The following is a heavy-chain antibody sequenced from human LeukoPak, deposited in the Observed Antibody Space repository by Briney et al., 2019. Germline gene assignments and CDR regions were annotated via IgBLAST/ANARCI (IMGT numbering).Heavy chain of an antibody. Sequence: PGGSLRLSCAASGFTFSSYEMNWVRQAPGKGLEWVSYISSSGSSIYYADCVKGRFTISRDNAKNSLYLQMDSLRAEDTAVYYCARVLSGTYLNYPHFDYWGQGTLVTVSS. CDR2: ISSSGSSI. D-gene: IGHD1-26*01. J-gene: IGHJ4*02. CDR3: ARVLSGTYLNYPHFDY. CDR1: GFTFSSYE. V-gene: IGHV3-48*03.